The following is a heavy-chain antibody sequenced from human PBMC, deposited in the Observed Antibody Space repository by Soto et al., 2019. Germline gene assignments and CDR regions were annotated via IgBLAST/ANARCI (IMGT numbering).Heavy chain of an antibody. Sequence: GGSLRLSCAASGFTFSSYAMHWVRQAPGKGLEWVAVISYDGSNKYYADSVKGRFTISRDNSKNTLYLQMNSLRAEDTAVYYCARDFGSGITMVRGTIWGQGTLVTVSS. CDR3: ARDFGSGITMVRGTI. CDR2: ISYDGSNK. D-gene: IGHD3-10*01. CDR1: GFTFSSYA. V-gene: IGHV3-30-3*01. J-gene: IGHJ4*02.